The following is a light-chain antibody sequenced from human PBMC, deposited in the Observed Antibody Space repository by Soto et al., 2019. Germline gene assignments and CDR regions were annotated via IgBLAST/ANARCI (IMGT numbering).Light chain of an antibody. Sequence: DIQMTQSPSTLSASVGDRVTITCRASQSIRSWLAWYQQKPGKAPKLLIYDASSLESGVPSRFSGSGSGTEFSLTLSSLQPDDFATYYCQQYNRYSGTFGQGTRVEIK. V-gene: IGKV1-5*01. CDR2: DAS. J-gene: IGKJ1*01. CDR1: QSIRSW. CDR3: QQYNRYSGT.